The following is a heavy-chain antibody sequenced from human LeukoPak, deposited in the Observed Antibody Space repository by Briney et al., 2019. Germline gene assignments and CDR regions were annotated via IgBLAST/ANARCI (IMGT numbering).Heavy chain of an antibody. V-gene: IGHV3-21*01. CDR3: ARRGYHDYSGFDY. CDR1: GFTFSSYS. CDR2: ISSSSSYI. Sequence: PGGSLRLSCAASGFTFSSYSMNWVRQAPGKGLEWVSSISSSSSYIYYADSVKGRFTISRDNAKKSLYLQMKSLRAEDTAVYYCARRGYHDYSGFDYWGQGTLVTVSS. J-gene: IGHJ4*02. D-gene: IGHD1-26*01.